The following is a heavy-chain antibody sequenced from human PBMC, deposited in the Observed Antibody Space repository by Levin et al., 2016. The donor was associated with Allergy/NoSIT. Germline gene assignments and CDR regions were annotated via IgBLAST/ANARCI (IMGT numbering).Heavy chain of an antibody. CDR2: INAGNGNT. V-gene: IGHV1-3*01. Sequence: WVRQAPGQRLEWMGWINAGNGNTKYSQNFQGRATLTRDTSASTAYMELSSLSSEDTAVYYCARGSVGYFDYWGQGTLVTVSS. J-gene: IGHJ4*02. CDR3: ARGSVGYFDY.